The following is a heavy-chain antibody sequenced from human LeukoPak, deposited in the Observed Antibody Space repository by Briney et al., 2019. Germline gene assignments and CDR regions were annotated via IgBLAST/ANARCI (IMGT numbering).Heavy chain of an antibody. CDR2: IYPGDSDT. D-gene: IGHD3-10*01. J-gene: IGHJ3*02. V-gene: IGHV5-51*01. CDR1: GYSFTSYW. CDR3: ASSYGSGSPLGDAFDI. Sequence: GESLKISCKGSGYSFTSYWIGWVRQMPGKGLEWMGSIYPGDSDTRYSPSFQGQVTISADKSISTAYLQWSSLKASDTAMYYCASSYGSGSPLGDAFDIWGQGTMVTVSS.